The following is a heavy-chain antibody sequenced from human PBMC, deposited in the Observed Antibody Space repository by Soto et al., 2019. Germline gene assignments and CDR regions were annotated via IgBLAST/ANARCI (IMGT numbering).Heavy chain of an antibody. V-gene: IGHV3-23*01. Sequence: EVQLLESGGGLVQPGGSLSLSCAASGFTFNNYAMSWVLQAPGKGLEWVSAISGGGDSTNYADSVKGRFTISRDNSKNTLYLQMNSLRAEDTAVYHCAKPTGDAGSYRPFDYWGQGTLVTVSS. CDR3: AKPTGDAGSYRPFDY. CDR1: GFTFNNYA. CDR2: ISGGGDST. J-gene: IGHJ4*02. D-gene: IGHD3-16*02.